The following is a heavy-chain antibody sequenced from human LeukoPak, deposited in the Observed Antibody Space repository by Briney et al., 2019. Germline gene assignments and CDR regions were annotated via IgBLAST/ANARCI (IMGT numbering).Heavy chain of an antibody. J-gene: IGHJ4*02. CDR2: ISSSSSTI. Sequence: GGSLRLSCAASGFTFSSYSMNWVRQAPGKGLEWVSYISSSSSTIYYADSVKGRFTISRDNAKNSLYLQMNSLRAEDTAVYYCASNLLNGDYYDSSNDYWGQGTLVTVSS. V-gene: IGHV3-48*04. D-gene: IGHD3-22*01. CDR1: GFTFSSYS. CDR3: ASNLLNGDYYDSSNDY.